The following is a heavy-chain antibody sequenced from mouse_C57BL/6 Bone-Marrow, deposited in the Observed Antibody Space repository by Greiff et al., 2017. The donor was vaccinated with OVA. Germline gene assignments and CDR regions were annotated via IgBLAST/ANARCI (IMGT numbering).Heavy chain of an antibody. J-gene: IGHJ4*01. Sequence: QVTLKESGPGILQPSQTLSLTRSFSGFSLSTFGMGVGWIRQPSGKGLEWLAHIWWDDDKYYNPALKSRLTISKDTSKNQVFLKVDNVDTADTATYYCARRWLLRRGYAMDDWGQGTSVTVSS. V-gene: IGHV8-8*01. CDR1: GFSLSTFGMG. CDR3: ARRWLLRRGYAMDD. CDR2: IWWDDDK. D-gene: IGHD2-3*01.